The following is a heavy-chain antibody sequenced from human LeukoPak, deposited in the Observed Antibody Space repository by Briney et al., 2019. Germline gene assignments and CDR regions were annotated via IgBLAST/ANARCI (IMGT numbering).Heavy chain of an antibody. CDR3: AKQGATTEEDY. J-gene: IGHJ4*02. CDR1: GFTVSSNY. D-gene: IGHD5-24*01. CDR2: ISGSGGST. Sequence: PGGSLRLSCAASGFTVSSNYMSWVRQAPGKGLEWVSAISGSGGSTYYADSVKGRFTISRDNSKNTLYPQMNSLRAEDTAVYYCAKQGATTEEDYWGQGTLVTVSS. V-gene: IGHV3-23*01.